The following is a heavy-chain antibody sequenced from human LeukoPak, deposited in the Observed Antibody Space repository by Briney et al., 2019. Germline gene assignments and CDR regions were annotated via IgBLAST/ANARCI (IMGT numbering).Heavy chain of an antibody. CDR1: GFTVSSNY. D-gene: IGHD1-26*01. CDR2: IYSGGST. Sequence: GGSLRLSCAASGFTVSSNYMSWVRQAPGKGLEWVSVIYSGGSTYYADSVKGRFTISRDNSKNTLYLQMNSLRAEDTAVYYCARALSGSGSYWRGSRDPPHYFDYWGQGTLVTVSS. J-gene: IGHJ4*02. CDR3: ARALSGSGSYWRGSRDPPHYFDY. V-gene: IGHV3-53*01.